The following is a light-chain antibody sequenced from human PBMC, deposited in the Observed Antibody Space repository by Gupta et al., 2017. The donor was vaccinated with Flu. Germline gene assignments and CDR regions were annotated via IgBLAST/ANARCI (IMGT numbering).Light chain of an antibody. Sequence: VTLGVPACISGSPSQGRRQRDKNNDLGWYQQKPGQAPQLLIYGASRRASGVPDRFSGSGYGTDFTLKISRVEPEDVGVYYCKQDRKTPWTFGQGTXVDIK. CDR1: QGRRQRDKNND. V-gene: IGKV2-28*01. CDR3: KQDRKTPWT. CDR2: GAS. J-gene: IGKJ1*01.